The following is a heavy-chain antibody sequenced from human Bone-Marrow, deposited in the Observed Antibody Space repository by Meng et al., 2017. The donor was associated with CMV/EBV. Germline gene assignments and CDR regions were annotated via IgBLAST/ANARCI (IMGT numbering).Heavy chain of an antibody. D-gene: IGHD6-19*01. CDR1: GYTFPSYA. CDR3: ARDLVAGPHY. CDR2: INTNTGNP. V-gene: IGHV7-4-1*01. J-gene: IGHJ4*02. Sequence: KVCCKASGYTFPSYAMHWVRQAPGQGLEWMGWINTNTGNPTYAQGFTGRFVFSLDTSVSTAYLQICSLKAEDTAVYYCARDLVAGPHYWGQGTLVTVSS.